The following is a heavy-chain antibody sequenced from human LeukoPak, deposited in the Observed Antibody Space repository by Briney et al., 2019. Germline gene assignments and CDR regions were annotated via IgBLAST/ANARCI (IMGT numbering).Heavy chain of an antibody. CDR3: ARIFIRNGYSSYFDC. Sequence: SETLSLTCTCSGFSLSSGHYRGLVRPPPGAGLEWVWRFYQSWTTYYNPPLKSRVTTSVDMSKNQFSLRLRPVTAADTAVYYCARIFIRNGYSSYFDCWGQGTLVTVSS. CDR1: GFSLSSGHY. D-gene: IGHD5-18*01. CDR2: FYQSWTT. J-gene: IGHJ4*02. V-gene: IGHV4-38-2*02.